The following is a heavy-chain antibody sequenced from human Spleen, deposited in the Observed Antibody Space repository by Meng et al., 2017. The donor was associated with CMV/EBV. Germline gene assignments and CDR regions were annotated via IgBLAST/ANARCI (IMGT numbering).Heavy chain of an antibody. V-gene: IGHV4-34*01. J-gene: IGHJ6*02. CDR3: ARDRGYSGYERGWAGHYSHSYGMDV. D-gene: IGHD5-12*01. CDR2: IKHSGST. Sequence: SETLSLTCAVYGGSFSGYYWSWIRQPPGKGLEWIGEIKHSGSTNYNPYLKSRVTISVDTSKNQFSLKLSSVTAADTAVYYCARDRGYSGYERGWAGHYSHSYGMDVWGQGTTVTVSS. CDR1: GGSFSGYY.